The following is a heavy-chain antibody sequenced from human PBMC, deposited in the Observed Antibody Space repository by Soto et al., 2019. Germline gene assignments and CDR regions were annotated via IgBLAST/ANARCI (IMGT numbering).Heavy chain of an antibody. CDR2: TTDSGGTT. J-gene: IGHJ4*02. CDR3: AKDRSSGWPYYFDY. D-gene: IGHD6-19*01. Sequence: EVQLLESGGGLVQPGGSLRLSCAASGFTFSTYAMTWVRQAPGKGLEWVSGTTDSGGTTYYADSVKGRFTISRDNSKNTLYLLMISLRAEDTAVYYCAKDRSSGWPYYFDYWGQGTLVTVSS. V-gene: IGHV3-23*01. CDR1: GFTFSTYA.